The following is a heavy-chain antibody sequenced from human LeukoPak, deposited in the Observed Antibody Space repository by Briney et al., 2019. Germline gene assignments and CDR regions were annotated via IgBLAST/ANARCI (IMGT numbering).Heavy chain of an antibody. CDR1: GGSFSGYY. CDR2: INHSGST. V-gene: IGHV4-34*01. J-gene: IGHJ4*02. Sequence: PSETLSLTCAVYGGSFSGYYWSWIRQPPGKELEWIGEINHSGSTNYNPSLKSRVTISVDTSKNQFSLKLSSVTAADTAVYYCARQYCSSTSCYFDYWGQGTLVTVSS. D-gene: IGHD2-2*01. CDR3: ARQYCSSTSCYFDY.